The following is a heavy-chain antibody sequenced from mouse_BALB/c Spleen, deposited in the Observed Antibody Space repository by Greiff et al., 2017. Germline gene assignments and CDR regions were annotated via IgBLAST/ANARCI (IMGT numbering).Heavy chain of an antibody. J-gene: IGHJ2*01. V-gene: IGHV1S132*01. Sequence: VKLQESGAELVKPGASVKLSCKTSGYTFTSYWIQWVKQRPGQGLGWIGEIFPGTGTTYYNEKFKGKATLTIDTSSSTAYMQLSSLTSEDSAVYFCARSDYGYDYWGQGTTLTVSS. CDR2: IFPGTGTT. CDR3: ARSDYGYDY. CDR1: GYTFTSYW. D-gene: IGHD1-2*01.